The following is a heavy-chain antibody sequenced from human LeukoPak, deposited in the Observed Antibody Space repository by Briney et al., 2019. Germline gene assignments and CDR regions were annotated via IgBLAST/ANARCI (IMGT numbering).Heavy chain of an antibody. CDR3: AREGYCTNGVCYGGNWFDP. J-gene: IGHJ5*02. Sequence: ASVKVSCKASGYTFTVYYMHWVRQAHGQGLERMGWINTNSGGTNYAKKFQGRVTMTRDTSISTAYMELSRLRSDDTAVYYCAREGYCTNGVCYGGNWFDPWGQGTLVTVSS. CDR2: INTNSGGT. CDR1: GYTFTVYY. D-gene: IGHD2-8*01. V-gene: IGHV1-2*02.